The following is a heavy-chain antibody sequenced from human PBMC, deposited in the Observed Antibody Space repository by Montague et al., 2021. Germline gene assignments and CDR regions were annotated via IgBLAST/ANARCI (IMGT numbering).Heavy chain of an antibody. V-gene: IGHV4-59*02. J-gene: IGHJ4*02. CDR1: GGSVTSYD. D-gene: IGHD7-27*01. Sequence: SETLSLTCTVSGGSVTSYDWSWIRQPPGKGLEWIGYMRSSGSPNYNPSLKSRLAISIDRSRNQFSLELSFVTAADTAIYFCGRGYWGYIDYWGQGILVTVSS. CDR3: GRGYWGYIDY. CDR2: MRSSGSP.